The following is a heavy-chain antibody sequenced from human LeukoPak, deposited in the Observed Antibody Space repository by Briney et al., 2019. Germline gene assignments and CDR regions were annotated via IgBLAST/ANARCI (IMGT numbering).Heavy chain of an antibody. CDR1: GFSVSEHY. CDR3: ARDRPHGGHNGFDS. CDR2: IYTNGNT. Sequence: GGSLRLSCAASGFSVSEHYMNWIRQAPGMGLEWVSAIYTNGNTYYTDSVRGRFTISRDNFRNILYLQLDSLRGDDTAVYYCARDRPHGGHNGFDSWGQGTLVTVSS. V-gene: IGHV3-53*01. J-gene: IGHJ4*02. D-gene: IGHD4-23*01.